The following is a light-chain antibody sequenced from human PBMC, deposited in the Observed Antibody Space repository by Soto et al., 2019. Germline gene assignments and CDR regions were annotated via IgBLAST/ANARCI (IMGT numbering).Light chain of an antibody. CDR1: QSLSSNF. V-gene: IGKV3-20*01. CDR3: QQYGRSPRT. J-gene: IGKJ4*01. Sequence: EIVLTQSPGTLSLSPGEGATLSCRASQSLSSNFLAWYQQRPGQAPRLLIYAASSRATGIPDRFSGSGSGTDFTLTIRRLEPEDFAVYYCQQYGRSPRTFGGGSKGDIK. CDR2: AAS.